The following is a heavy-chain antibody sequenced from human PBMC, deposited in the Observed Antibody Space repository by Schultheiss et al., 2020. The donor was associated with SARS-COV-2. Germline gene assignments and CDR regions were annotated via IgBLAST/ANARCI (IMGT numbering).Heavy chain of an antibody. CDR3: ARGLGGVWAAFDI. CDR1: GGSISSGGYY. Sequence: ESLKISCAVSGGSISSGGYYWSWIRQHPGKGLEWIGYIYYSGSTNYNPSLKSRVTISVDTSKNQFSLKLSSVTAADTAVYYCARGLGGVWAAFDIWGQGTMVTVSS. J-gene: IGHJ3*02. V-gene: IGHV4-61*08. D-gene: IGHD3-16*01. CDR2: IYYSGST.